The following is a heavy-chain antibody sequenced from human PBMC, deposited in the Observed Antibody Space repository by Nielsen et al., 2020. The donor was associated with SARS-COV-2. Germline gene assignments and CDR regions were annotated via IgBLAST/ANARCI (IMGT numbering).Heavy chain of an antibody. D-gene: IGHD2-21*01. V-gene: IGHV3-11*04. CDR2: ISGSGLTI. Sequence: GESLKISCAASGFALSDHFMTWVRQAPGKGLEWISYISGSGLTIYYADSVKGRFTISRDNAKNSLYLQMNGLRAEDTAVYYCARAVVPRYYLDYWGQGTLVSVSS. CDR1: GFALSDHF. J-gene: IGHJ4*02. CDR3: ARAVVPRYYLDY.